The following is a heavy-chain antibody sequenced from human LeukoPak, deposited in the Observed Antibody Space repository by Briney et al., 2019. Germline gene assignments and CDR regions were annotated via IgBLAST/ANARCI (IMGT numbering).Heavy chain of an antibody. D-gene: IGHD2-15*01. Sequence: GGSLRLSCAASGFTFSSYAMHWVRQAPGKGLEWVALTSFDGSNHYYADFVKGRFTISKDNSKNTLYLQMNSLKTEDTALYYCARGSVGTPPPFDFWGQGTLVTVSS. CDR1: GFTFSSYA. CDR3: ARGSVGTPPPFDF. J-gene: IGHJ4*02. CDR2: TSFDGSNH. V-gene: IGHV3-30-3*01.